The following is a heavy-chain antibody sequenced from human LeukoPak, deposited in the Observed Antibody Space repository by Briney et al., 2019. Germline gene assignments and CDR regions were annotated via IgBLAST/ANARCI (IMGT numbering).Heavy chain of an antibody. CDR2: IYYSGST. Sequence: SETLSLTCTASGGSISSSSHYWSWIRQPPGKTLEWIGYIYYSGSTNYNPSLRSRVTISVDSSKNQFSLKLSSVTAADTAVYYCARGSGQWGFDSWGQGTLVTVSS. V-gene: IGHV4-61*01. D-gene: IGHD3-10*01. J-gene: IGHJ4*02. CDR3: ARGSGQWGFDS. CDR1: GGSISSSSHY.